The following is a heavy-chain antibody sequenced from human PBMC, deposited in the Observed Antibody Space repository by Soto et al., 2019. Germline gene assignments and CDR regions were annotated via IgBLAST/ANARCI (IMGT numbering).Heavy chain of an antibody. J-gene: IGHJ6*02. CDR1: GYTFTTSG. D-gene: IGHD1-26*01. Sequence: QVQLVQSGPEVKKPGASVKVSCEASGYTFTTSGISWVRQAPGQGREWMGWISTYNGDTNSEQKFQGRVTMTADTSTGTVYMELMSLKSDDAAVYYCARQGSWPYYYYGLDVWGQGTTVTVSS. CDR2: ISTYNGDT. CDR3: ARQGSWPYYYYGLDV. V-gene: IGHV1-18*01.